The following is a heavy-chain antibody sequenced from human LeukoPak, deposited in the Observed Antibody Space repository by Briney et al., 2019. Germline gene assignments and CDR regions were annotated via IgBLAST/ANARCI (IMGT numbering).Heavy chain of an antibody. Sequence: PSETLSLTCTVSGGSISSNGYYWAWFRQPPGKGLEWIGSIYYSGGTYYNPSLKSRVTISVDTSKNQFSLKLSSVTAADTAVYYCARHRSGWLQSSFDYWGQGTLVTVSS. V-gene: IGHV4-39*01. CDR3: ARHRSGWLQSSFDY. CDR1: GGSISSNGYY. CDR2: IYYSGGT. D-gene: IGHD5-24*01. J-gene: IGHJ4*02.